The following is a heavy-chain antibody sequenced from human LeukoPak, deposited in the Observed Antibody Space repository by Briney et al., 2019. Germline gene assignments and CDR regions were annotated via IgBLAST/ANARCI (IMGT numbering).Heavy chain of an antibody. D-gene: IGHD4-17*01. CDR1: GGSISSYY. Sequence: PSEALSLTCTVSGGSISSYYWSWIRQPPGKGLEWIGYIYYSGSTNYNPSLKSRVTISVDTSKNQFSLKLSSVTAADTAVYYCARGRTTDFDYWGQGTLVTVSS. V-gene: IGHV4-59*01. CDR3: ARGRTTDFDY. J-gene: IGHJ4*02. CDR2: IYYSGST.